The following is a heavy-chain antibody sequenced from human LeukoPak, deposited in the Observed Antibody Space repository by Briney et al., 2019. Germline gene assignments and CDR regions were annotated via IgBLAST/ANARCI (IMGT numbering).Heavy chain of an antibody. CDR1: GFTFSSYA. V-gene: IGHV3-64D*06. CDR2: ISSNGGST. J-gene: IGHJ3*02. Sequence: PGGSLRLSCSASGFTFSSYAMHWVRQAPGKGLEYVSAISSNGGSTYYADSVKGRFTISRDNSKNTLYLQMSSLRAEDTAVYYCAKDRGEQWLVYAFDIWGQGTMVTVSS. D-gene: IGHD6-19*01. CDR3: AKDRGEQWLVYAFDI.